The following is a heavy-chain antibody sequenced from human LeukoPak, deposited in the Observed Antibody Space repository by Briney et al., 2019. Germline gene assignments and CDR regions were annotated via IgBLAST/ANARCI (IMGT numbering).Heavy chain of an antibody. J-gene: IGHJ6*02. Sequence: PGGSLRLSCAASGFIFRNYAMTWVRQAPGKGLEWVSTISGSGGSTYYADSVEGRFTISRDNSKNTLYLQMNSLRGEDTAVYYCANSFNEGRSMDVWGQGTTVTVSS. V-gene: IGHV3-23*01. D-gene: IGHD1-26*01. CDR1: GFIFRNYA. CDR2: ISGSGGST. CDR3: ANSFNEGRSMDV.